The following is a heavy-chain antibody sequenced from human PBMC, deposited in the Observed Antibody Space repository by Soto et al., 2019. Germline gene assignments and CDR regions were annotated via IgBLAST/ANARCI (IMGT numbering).Heavy chain of an antibody. CDR3: ARQTSPYGIVGSSGYNY. J-gene: IGHJ4*02. D-gene: IGHD3-22*01. CDR2: IIPIFGTA. V-gene: IGHV1-69*13. Sequence: SVKVSCKASGGTFSSYAISWVRQAPGQGLEWMGGIIPIFGTANYAQKFQGRVTITADESTSTAYMELSSLRSEDTAVYYCARQTSPYGIVGSSGYNYWGQGTLVTVSS. CDR1: GGTFSSYA.